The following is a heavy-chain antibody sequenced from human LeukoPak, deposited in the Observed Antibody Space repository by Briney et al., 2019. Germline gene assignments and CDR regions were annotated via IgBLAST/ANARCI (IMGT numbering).Heavy chain of an antibody. Sequence: PSDTLSLTCTVSCGSISCYYRSWIRQPPGKGLEWIGYIYYSGCTNSNPSLKSRVSISVGTSKNQFSLKLSSVTAADTAVYYCASSSQQLGLFQDAFDIWGQGTMVTVSS. D-gene: IGHD6-13*01. CDR1: CGSISCYY. J-gene: IGHJ3*02. CDR2: IYYSGCT. V-gene: IGHV4-59*08. CDR3: ASSSQQLGLFQDAFDI.